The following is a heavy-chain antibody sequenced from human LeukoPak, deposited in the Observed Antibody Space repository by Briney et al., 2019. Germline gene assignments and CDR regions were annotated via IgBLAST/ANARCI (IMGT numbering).Heavy chain of an antibody. CDR1: GFTFSSYG. Sequence: GGSLRLSCAASGFTFSSYGMHWVRQAPGKGLEWVAVIWYDGSNKYYADSVKGRFTISRDNSKNTLYLQMNSLRAEDTAVYYCARERRPGIAAAGVYGMDVWGQGTTVTVSS. D-gene: IGHD6-13*01. J-gene: IGHJ6*02. CDR3: ARERRPGIAAAGVYGMDV. CDR2: IWYDGSNK. V-gene: IGHV3-33*01.